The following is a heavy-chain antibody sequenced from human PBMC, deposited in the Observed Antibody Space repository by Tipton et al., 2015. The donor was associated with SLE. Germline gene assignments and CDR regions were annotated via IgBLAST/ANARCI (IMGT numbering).Heavy chain of an antibody. Sequence: SLRLSCAASGFTFSSYAMHWVRQAPGKGLEWVAVISYDGSNKYYADSVKGRFTISRDNSKNTLYLQMNSLRAEDTAVYYCATGTGVVVAALDYWGQGTLVTVSS. D-gene: IGHD2-15*01. V-gene: IGHV3-30-3*01. CDR2: ISYDGSNK. J-gene: IGHJ4*02. CDR1: GFTFSSYA. CDR3: ATGTGVVVAALDY.